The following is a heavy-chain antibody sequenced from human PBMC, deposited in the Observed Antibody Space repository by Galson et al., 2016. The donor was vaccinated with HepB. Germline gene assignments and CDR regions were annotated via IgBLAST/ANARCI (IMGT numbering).Heavy chain of an antibody. CDR2: IDHSGST. V-gene: IGHV4-34*01. J-gene: IGHJ3*02. Sequence: SETLSLTCAVYGVSLSGFYWSWIRQPPGKGLQWIGQIDHSGSTTHNSSLKSRVTISIDTSKNQVSLKMTYVTAADTALYYCARARRAFGIMGPHPAAFDIWGQGTTVTGSS. CDR3: ARARRAFGIMGPHPAAFDI. CDR1: GVSLSGFY. D-gene: IGHD1-26*01.